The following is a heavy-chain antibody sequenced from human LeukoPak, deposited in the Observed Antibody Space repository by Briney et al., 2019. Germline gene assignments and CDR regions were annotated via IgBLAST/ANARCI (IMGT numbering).Heavy chain of an antibody. CDR2: IKQDGSEK. V-gene: IGHV3-7*01. CDR1: GFTVSSKY. CDR3: ARVRRVWGRPNAFDI. J-gene: IGHJ3*02. D-gene: IGHD3-16*01. Sequence: GGSLRLSCAASGFTVSSKYMNWVRQAPGKGLEWVANIKQDGSEKYYVDSVKGRFTISRDNAKNSLYLQMNSLRAEDTAVYYCARVRRVWGRPNAFDIWGQGTMVTVAS.